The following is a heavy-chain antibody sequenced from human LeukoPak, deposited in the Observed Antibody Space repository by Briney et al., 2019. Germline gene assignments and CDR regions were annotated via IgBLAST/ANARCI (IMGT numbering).Heavy chain of an antibody. CDR1: GFIFHNAH. V-gene: IGHV3-15*01. CDR2: IMSNPAGGTT. D-gene: IGHD3-3*01. J-gene: IGHJ4*02. Sequence: GGSLRLSCGASGFIFHNAHMTWVRQAPGKGLEWVGRIMSNPAGGTTDYGAAVKGRFTISRDDSRNLLYLHLTYVRADDTAVYYCTTLAYDVHYWGRGTLVTVSS. CDR3: TTLAYDVHY.